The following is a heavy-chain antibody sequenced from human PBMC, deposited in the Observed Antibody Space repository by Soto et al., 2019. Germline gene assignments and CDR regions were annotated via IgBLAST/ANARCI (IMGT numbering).Heavy chain of an antibody. V-gene: IGHV3-21*01. D-gene: IGHD6-13*01. CDR1: GFTFSSYS. Sequence: GGSLRLSCAASGFTFSSYSMNWVRQAPGKGLEWVSSISSSGSYIYYADSVKGRFTISRDNAKNSLYLQMNSLRAEDTAVYYCARDRGSSWTEYFQHWGQGTLVTVSS. CDR2: ISSSGSYI. CDR3: ARDRGSSWTEYFQH. J-gene: IGHJ1*01.